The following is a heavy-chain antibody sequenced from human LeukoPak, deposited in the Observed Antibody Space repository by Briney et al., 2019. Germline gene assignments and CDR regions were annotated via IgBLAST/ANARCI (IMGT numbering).Heavy chain of an antibody. J-gene: IGHJ4*02. D-gene: IGHD2-21*01. CDR1: GFTVSSNS. Sequence: GGSLRLSCAASGFTVSSNSMSWVRQAPGKGLEWVSLIYSGGSTNYADSVRGRFTISRDNSENTLYLQMNSLSAEDTAVYYCARAIAARGYYFDYWGQGTLVTVSS. CDR3: ARAIAARGYYFDY. V-gene: IGHV3-53*01. CDR2: IYSGGST.